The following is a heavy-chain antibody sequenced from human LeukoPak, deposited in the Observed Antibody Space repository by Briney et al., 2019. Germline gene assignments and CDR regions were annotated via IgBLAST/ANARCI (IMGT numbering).Heavy chain of an antibody. D-gene: IGHD5-12*01. CDR3: ASGDPVATAFFEAIDY. CDR2: IIPILGIA. Sequence: SVKVSCKASGGTFSSYTISWARQAPGQGLEWMGRIIPILGIANYAQKFQGRVTITADKSTSTAYMELSSLRSEDTAVYCCASGDPVATAFFEAIDYWGQGTLVTVSS. V-gene: IGHV1-69*02. J-gene: IGHJ4*02. CDR1: GGTFSSYT.